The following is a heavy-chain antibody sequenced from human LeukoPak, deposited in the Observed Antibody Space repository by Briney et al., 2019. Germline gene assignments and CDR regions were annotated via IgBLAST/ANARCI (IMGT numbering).Heavy chain of an antibody. Sequence: QPGGSLRLSCTASGFTFGDYAMSWVRQAPGKGLEWVAFIRYDGSNKYYADSVKGRFTISRDNSKNTLYLQMNSLRAEDTAVYYCASIRLVADAFDIWGQGTMVTVSS. D-gene: IGHD2-8*02. CDR2: IRYDGSNK. J-gene: IGHJ3*02. CDR1: GFTFGDYA. CDR3: ASIRLVADAFDI. V-gene: IGHV3-30*02.